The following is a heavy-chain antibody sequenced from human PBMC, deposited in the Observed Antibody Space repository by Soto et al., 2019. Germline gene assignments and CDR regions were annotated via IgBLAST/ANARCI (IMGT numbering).Heavy chain of an antibody. V-gene: IGHV3-23*01. CDR1: GFTFSSYA. D-gene: IGHD3-9*01. Sequence: EVQLLESGGGLVQPGGSLRLSCAASGFTFSSYAMSWVRQAPGKGLEWVSAISGGGGSTYYADSVKGRFTISRDNSKNTLYRQMNSLRAEDTAVYYCAKTKSYYILTGDSSGFDLWGRGTLVTVSS. CDR2: ISGGGGST. J-gene: IGHJ2*01. CDR3: AKTKSYYILTGDSSGFDL.